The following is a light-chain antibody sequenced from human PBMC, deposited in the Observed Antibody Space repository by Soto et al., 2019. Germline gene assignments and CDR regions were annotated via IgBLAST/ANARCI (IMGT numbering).Light chain of an antibody. V-gene: IGKV3-20*01. Sequence: EIVLTQSPGTLSLSPGERATLSCRASQSVSSSFLAWYQQKPGLAPRLLIYGASSRATGIPDRFSGSGSGTDFTLTISRLEPEDFAVYYCQQYGSSLFTFGGGTKVDIK. CDR3: QQYGSSLFT. J-gene: IGKJ4*01. CDR1: QSVSSSF. CDR2: GAS.